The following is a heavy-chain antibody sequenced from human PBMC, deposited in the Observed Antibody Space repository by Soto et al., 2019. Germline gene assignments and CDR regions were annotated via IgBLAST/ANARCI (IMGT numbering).Heavy chain of an antibody. CDR2: HYSGGST. Sequence: GGSLRLSCAISGFSVSSNYLSWVRQAPGKGLEWVSVHYSGGSTYYADSVQGRFTISRDKSNNTLYLQMRRVRAEDTAVYFCARHRHPRGTVGATSPLDPWGQGTMVTVSS. V-gene: IGHV3-53*01. CDR3: ARHRHPRGTVGATSPLDP. CDR1: GFSVSSNY. J-gene: IGHJ5*02. D-gene: IGHD1-26*01.